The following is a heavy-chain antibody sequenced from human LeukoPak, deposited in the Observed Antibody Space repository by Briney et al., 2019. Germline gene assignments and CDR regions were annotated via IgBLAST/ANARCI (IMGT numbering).Heavy chain of an antibody. CDR2: INHRGTT. CDR1: GESLSGYF. D-gene: IGHD3-3*01. Sequence: PSETLSLTCVVNGESLSGYFWSWIRKSPGTGLEWIGEINHRGTTNYNPSLKSRVTISQDTSKNQFSLRLTSVTAADTAIYYCARLFWSGPYSHYGLDVWGQGTTVTVSS. V-gene: IGHV4-34*01. CDR3: ARLFWSGPYSHYGLDV. J-gene: IGHJ6*02.